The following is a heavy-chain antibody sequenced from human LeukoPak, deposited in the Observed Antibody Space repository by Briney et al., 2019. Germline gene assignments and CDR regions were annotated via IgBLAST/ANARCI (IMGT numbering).Heavy chain of an antibody. CDR3: AGDGDYDWGTNYHYYFGMDV. V-gene: IGHV1-18*01. J-gene: IGHJ6*02. D-gene: IGHD3-16*01. CDR2: ISTYNGNT. Sequence: ASVKVSCKASGYTFSSHAISWVRQAPGQGLEWMGWISTYNGNTNYVQNLQGRVTMTTDTSTSTAYMELRSLRSDDTAVYYCAGDGDYDWGTNYHYYFGMDVRGQGTTVTVSS. CDR1: GYTFSSHA.